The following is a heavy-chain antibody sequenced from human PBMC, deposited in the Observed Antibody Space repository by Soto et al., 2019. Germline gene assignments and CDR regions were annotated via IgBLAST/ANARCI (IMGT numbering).Heavy chain of an antibody. CDR3: ARDGITIFGVVPLDV. CDR1: GFTFSSYW. CDR2: INSDGSST. D-gene: IGHD3-3*01. Sequence: PGGSLRLSCAASGFTFSSYWMHWVRQAPGKGLVWVSRINSDGSSTSYADSVKGRFTISRDNAKNTLYLQMNSLRAEDTAVYYCARDGITIFGVVPLDVWGQGTTVTVS. V-gene: IGHV3-74*01. J-gene: IGHJ6*02.